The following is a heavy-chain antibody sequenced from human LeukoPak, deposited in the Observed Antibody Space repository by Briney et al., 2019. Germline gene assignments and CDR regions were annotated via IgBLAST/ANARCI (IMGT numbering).Heavy chain of an antibody. Sequence: GGSLRLSCAASGFTFSSYAMSWVRQAPGKGLEWVAAISSSGGDTFYSDSGKGRFTIARDNSKNTLYLQMNSLRVDDTAVYYCAQQLGYCSGGTCYFTYWGQGTLVTVSS. CDR1: GFTFSSYA. J-gene: IGHJ1*01. V-gene: IGHV3-23*01. CDR2: ISSSGGDT. CDR3: AQQLGYCSGGTCYFTY. D-gene: IGHD2-15*01.